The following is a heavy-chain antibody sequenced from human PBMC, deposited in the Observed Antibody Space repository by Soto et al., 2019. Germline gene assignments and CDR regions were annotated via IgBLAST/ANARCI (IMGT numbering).Heavy chain of an antibody. V-gene: IGHV3-7*03. CDR1: GFTLSNYW. J-gene: IGHJ4*02. CDR3: VRELGLAY. D-gene: IGHD7-27*01. CDR2: INKDGSQK. Sequence: GSLRLSCAASGFTLSNYWMTWVRQAPGKGLEWVANINKDGSQKNYVDSVKGRFTIARDNGQNSLSLHINSLRVEDTAVYYCVRELGLAYWGQGAVVTVSS.